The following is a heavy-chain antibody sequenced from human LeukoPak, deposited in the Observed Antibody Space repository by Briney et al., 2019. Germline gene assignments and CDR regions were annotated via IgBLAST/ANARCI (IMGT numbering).Heavy chain of an antibody. V-gene: IGHV1-2*02. CDR2: INPNSGGT. CDR1: GYTFTGYY. Sequence: ASVKVSCKASGYTFTGYYMHWVRQAPGQGLEWMGWINPNSGGTNYAQKFQGRVTMTRDTSISTAYMELSRLRSDDTAVYYCARDRCSGWYEFADYWGQGTLVTVSS. J-gene: IGHJ4*02. CDR3: ARDRCSGWYEFADY. D-gene: IGHD6-19*01.